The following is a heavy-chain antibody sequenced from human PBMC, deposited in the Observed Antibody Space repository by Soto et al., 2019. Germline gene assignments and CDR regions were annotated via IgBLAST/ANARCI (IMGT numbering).Heavy chain of an antibody. Sequence: ASVKVSCKASGYTFTSYGISRVRQAPGQGLEWMGWISAYNGNTSYAQKLQGRVTMTTDTSTSTAYMELRSLRSDDTAVYYCARDRRPQLVRVRFDPWGQGTLVTVSS. CDR1: GYTFTSYG. CDR2: ISAYNGNT. V-gene: IGHV1-18*01. J-gene: IGHJ5*02. CDR3: ARDRRPQLVRVRFDP. D-gene: IGHD6-13*01.